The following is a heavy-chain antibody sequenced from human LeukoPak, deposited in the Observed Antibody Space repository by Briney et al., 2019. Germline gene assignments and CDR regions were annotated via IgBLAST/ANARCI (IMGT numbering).Heavy chain of an antibody. CDR2: TYYRSKWYS. Sequence: SQTLSLTCAISGDIVSSNSAAWNWIRQSPSRGLEWLGRTYYRSKWYSDYAVSVKSPLTINPDTSKNQLSLQLNSVTPEDTAVYYCARDSSGWRSIFDYWGQGTLVSVSS. CDR1: GDIVSSNSAA. V-gene: IGHV6-1*01. CDR3: ARDSSGWRSIFDY. D-gene: IGHD6-19*01. J-gene: IGHJ4*02.